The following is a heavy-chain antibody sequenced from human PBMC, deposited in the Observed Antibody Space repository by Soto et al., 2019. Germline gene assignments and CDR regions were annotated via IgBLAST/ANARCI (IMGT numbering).Heavy chain of an antibody. J-gene: IGHJ6*02. V-gene: IGHV1-69*13. CDR2: IIPIFGTA. D-gene: IGHD6-19*01. CDR3: ARDSSGWNYYYYYYGMDV. CDR1: GGTFSSYA. Sequence: ASVKVSCKASGGTFSSYAISWVRQAPGQGLEWMGGIIPIFGTANYAQKFQGRVTITADESTSTAYVELSSLRSEDTAVYYCARDSSGWNYYYYYYGMDVWGQGTTVTVSS.